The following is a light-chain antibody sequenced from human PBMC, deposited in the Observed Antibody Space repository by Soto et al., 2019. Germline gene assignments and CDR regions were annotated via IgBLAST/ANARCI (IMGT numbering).Light chain of an antibody. CDR3: VSYTSPGTYV. J-gene: IGLJ1*01. CDR2: DFS. CDR1: TSDINNYDS. V-gene: IGLV2-14*03. Sequence: XSALTQPASVSGSPGQSITISCTGTTSDINNYDSISRYQHRPGEAPALKIFDFSYRPSGVSDRFSASQSGNTASLTISGLQPEDEADYYCVSYTSPGTYVFGPGNKVTVL.